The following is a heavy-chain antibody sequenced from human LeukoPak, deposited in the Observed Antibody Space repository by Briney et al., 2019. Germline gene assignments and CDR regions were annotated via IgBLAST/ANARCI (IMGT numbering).Heavy chain of an antibody. V-gene: IGHV3-53*01. CDR1: GFNFANHA. CDR2: IYSDGNT. CDR3: ARDFSGRGDAFDI. D-gene: IGHD1-26*01. J-gene: IGHJ3*02. Sequence: PGGSLRLSCAASGFNFANHAMSWVRQTPGKGLEWVSVIYSDGNTYYADSVKGRFTISRDNSKNTLYLQMNSLRAEDTAVYYCARDFSGRGDAFDIWGQGTMVTVSS.